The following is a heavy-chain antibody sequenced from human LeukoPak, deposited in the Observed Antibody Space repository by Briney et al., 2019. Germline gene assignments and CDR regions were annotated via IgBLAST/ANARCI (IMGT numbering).Heavy chain of an antibody. Sequence: TPSETLSLTCTVSGGSINSLYWNWIRQLPGKGLEWVGYIHYSGITNYNPSFNSRVTISLDTSKNQFSLKLTSVTAADMAVYYCARGSRAVTTSSNIHPYYFDYWGQGTLVTVSS. D-gene: IGHD4-17*01. V-gene: IGHV4-59*01. CDR2: IHYSGIT. J-gene: IGHJ4*02. CDR3: ARGSRAVTTSSNIHPYYFDY. CDR1: GGSINSLY.